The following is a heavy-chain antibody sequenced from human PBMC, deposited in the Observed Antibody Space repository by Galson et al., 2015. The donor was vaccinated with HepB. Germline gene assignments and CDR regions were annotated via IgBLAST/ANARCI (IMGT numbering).Heavy chain of an antibody. J-gene: IGHJ5*02. Sequence: SLRLSCAASGFTFSDSFMSWIRPAPGKGPEWISYISDSGGTIYYADSVKGRFTISRDNAKNSVYLQQNILRAEDTAVDYGARGFWSGYSNWFDPWGQGTLVTVAS. V-gene: IGHV3-11*01. CDR3: ARGFWSGYSNWFDP. D-gene: IGHD3-3*01. CDR2: ISDSGGTI. CDR1: GFTFSDSF.